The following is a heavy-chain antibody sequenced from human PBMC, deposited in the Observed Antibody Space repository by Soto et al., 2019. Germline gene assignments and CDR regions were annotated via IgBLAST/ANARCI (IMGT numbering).Heavy chain of an antibody. Sequence: EVQLVQSGAEVKKPGESLKISCEGSGYTFTNYWIGWVRQTPGKGLEWMGIIYPSNSETRYSPSFQAQVTISADKSIRTASLQWSSLRASDTAMYCCARRYVRSYYDDYWGQGTLVTVSS. CDR3: ARRYVRSYYDDY. CDR2: IYPSNSET. D-gene: IGHD3-16*01. J-gene: IGHJ4*02. V-gene: IGHV5-51*01. CDR1: GYTFTNYW.